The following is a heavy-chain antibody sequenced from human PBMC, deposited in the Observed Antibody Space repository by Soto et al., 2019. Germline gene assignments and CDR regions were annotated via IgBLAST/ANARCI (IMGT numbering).Heavy chain of an antibody. CDR2: INHSGST. D-gene: IGHD3-16*02. J-gene: IGHJ4*02. Sequence: SETLSLTCAVYGGSFSGYYWSWIRQPPGKGLEWIGEINHSGSTNYNPSLKSRVTISVDTSKNQFSLKLSSVTAADTAVYYCARGWYYDYIWGSYRYTNFAYWGQGTLVTVSS. V-gene: IGHV4-34*01. CDR3: ARGWYYDYIWGSYRYTNFAY. CDR1: GGSFSGYY.